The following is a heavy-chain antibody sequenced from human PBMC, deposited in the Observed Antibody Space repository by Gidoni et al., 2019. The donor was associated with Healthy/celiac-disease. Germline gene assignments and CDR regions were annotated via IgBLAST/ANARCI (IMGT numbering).Heavy chain of an antibody. CDR1: GGSFSGYY. V-gene: IGHV4-34*01. Sequence: QVQLQQWGAGLLKPSETLSLTCAGYGGSFSGYYWSWIRQPPGKGLEWIGEINHSGSTNYNPSLKSRVTISVDTSKNQFSLKLSSVTAADTAVYYCARAMVRGVPFDYWGQGTLVTVSS. D-gene: IGHD3-10*01. CDR2: INHSGST. J-gene: IGHJ4*02. CDR3: ARAMVRGVPFDY.